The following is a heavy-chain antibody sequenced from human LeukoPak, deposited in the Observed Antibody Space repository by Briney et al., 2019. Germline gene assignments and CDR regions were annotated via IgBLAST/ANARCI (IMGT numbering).Heavy chain of an antibody. CDR3: ARHLNYYYGSGAGPRGLDY. CDR2: MYYSGST. D-gene: IGHD3-10*01. V-gene: IGHV4-39*01. J-gene: IGHJ4*02. CDR1: GGSISSSSYY. Sequence: SETLSLTCTVSGGSISSSSYYWGWIRQPPGKGLEWIGSMYYSGSTYYNPSLKSRVTISVDTSKNQFSLKLSSVTAADTAVYYCARHLNYYYGSGAGPRGLDYWGQGTLVTVSS.